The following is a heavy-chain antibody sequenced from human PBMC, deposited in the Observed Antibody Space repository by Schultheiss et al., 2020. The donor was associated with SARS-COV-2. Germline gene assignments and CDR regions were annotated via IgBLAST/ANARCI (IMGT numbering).Heavy chain of an antibody. CDR1: GYTFTGYY. D-gene: IGHD6-6*01. Sequence: ASVKVSCKASGYTFTGYYMHWVRQAPGQGLEWMGWINPNSGGTNYAQKFQGRVTMTTDTSTSTAYMELSSLRSEDTAVYYCARARTYSSSSSWFDPWGQGVLVTVSS. CDR2: INPNSGGT. J-gene: IGHJ5*02. CDR3: ARARTYSSSSSWFDP. V-gene: IGHV1-2*02.